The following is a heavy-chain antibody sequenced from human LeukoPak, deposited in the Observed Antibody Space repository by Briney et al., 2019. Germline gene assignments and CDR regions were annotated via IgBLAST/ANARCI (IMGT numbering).Heavy chain of an antibody. D-gene: IGHD3-22*01. CDR2: IYYSGST. CDR1: GGSISSSSYY. V-gene: IGHV4-39*01. Sequence: SETLSLTCTVSGGSISSSSYYWGWIRQPPGKGLEWIGSIYYSGSTYHNPSLKSRVTISVDTSKNQFSLKLSSVTAADTAVYYCARSSANYYDSSGYYYVPPYYFDYWGQGTLVTVSS. J-gene: IGHJ4*02. CDR3: ARSSANYYDSSGYYYVPPYYFDY.